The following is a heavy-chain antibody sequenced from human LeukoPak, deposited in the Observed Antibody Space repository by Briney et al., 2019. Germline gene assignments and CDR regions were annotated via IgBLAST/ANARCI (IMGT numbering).Heavy chain of an antibody. Sequence: ASVKVSCKASGYTFTSYAMHWVRQAPGQGLEWMGWISAYNGNTNYAQKLQGRVTMTTDTSTSTAYMELRSLRSDDTAVYYCARVRGAYCGGDCYHFDYWGQGTLVTVSS. CDR1: GYTFTSYA. V-gene: IGHV1-18*01. J-gene: IGHJ4*02. CDR3: ARVRGAYCGGDCYHFDY. D-gene: IGHD2-21*02. CDR2: ISAYNGNT.